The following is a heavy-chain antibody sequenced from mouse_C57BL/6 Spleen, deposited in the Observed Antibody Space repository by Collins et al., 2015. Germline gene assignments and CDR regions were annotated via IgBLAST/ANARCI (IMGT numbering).Heavy chain of an antibody. D-gene: IGHD1-1*01. CDR3: ARWVTTVVEYYFDY. Sequence: DVQLQESGPGLVKPSQSLSLTCTVTGYSITSDYAWNWIRQFPGNKLEWMGYISYSGSTSYNPSLKSRISITRDTSKNQFFLQLNSVTTEDTATYYCARWVTTVVEYYFDYWGQGTTLTVSS. J-gene: IGHJ2*01. CDR2: ISYSGST. V-gene: IGHV3-2*02. CDR1: GYSITSDYA.